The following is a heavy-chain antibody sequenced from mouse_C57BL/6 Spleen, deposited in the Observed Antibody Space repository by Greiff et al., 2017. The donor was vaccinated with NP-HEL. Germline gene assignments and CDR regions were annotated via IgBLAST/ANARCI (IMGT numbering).Heavy chain of an antibody. V-gene: IGHV1-82*01. J-gene: IGHJ3*01. D-gene: IGHD2-2*01. Sequence: QVQLKESGPELVKPGASVKISCKASGYAFSSSWMNWVKQRPGKGLEWIGRIYPGDGDTNYNGKFKGKATLTADKSSSTAYMQLSSLTSEDSAVYFCARCGYDETWFAYWGQGTLVTVSA. CDR3: ARCGYDETWFAY. CDR2: IYPGDGDT. CDR1: GYAFSSSW.